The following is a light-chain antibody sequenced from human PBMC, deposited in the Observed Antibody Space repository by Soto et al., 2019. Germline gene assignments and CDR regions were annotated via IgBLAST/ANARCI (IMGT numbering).Light chain of an antibody. CDR2: GAS. CDR1: QSVNSN. CDR3: QQYGSSPC. V-gene: IGKV3-20*01. Sequence: ETVMTQSPATLSVSPGERATLSCRASQSVNSNLAWYRQKLGQAPRVLIYGASSRATGIPDRFSGSGSGTDFTLTISRLEPEDFAVYYCQQYGSSPCFGPGTKVDIK. J-gene: IGKJ3*01.